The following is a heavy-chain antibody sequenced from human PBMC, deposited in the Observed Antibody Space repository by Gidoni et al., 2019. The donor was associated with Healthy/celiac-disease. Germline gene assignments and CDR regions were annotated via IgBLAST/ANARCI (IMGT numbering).Heavy chain of an antibody. V-gene: IGHV4-30-2*01. CDR3: ARGGIAARPRFSSWFDP. Sequence: QLQLQESGSGLVKPSPTLSLTCAVSGGSISSGGYSWGWIRPPPGQGREWIGYIYHSGSTYYNPSLKSRVTIYVDRSKNQFALKLSSVTAADTAVYYCARGGIAARPRFSSWFDPWGQGTLVTVSS. D-gene: IGHD6-6*01. J-gene: IGHJ5*02. CDR2: IYHSGST. CDR1: GGSISSGGYS.